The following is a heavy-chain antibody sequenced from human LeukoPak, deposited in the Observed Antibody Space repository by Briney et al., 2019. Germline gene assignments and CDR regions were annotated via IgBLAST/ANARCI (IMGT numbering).Heavy chain of an antibody. J-gene: IGHJ4*02. CDR2: IWYDGSNK. D-gene: IGHD6-19*01. CDR3: ARDDVAVTGALDF. V-gene: IGHV3-33*01. CDR1: GYTFSSYG. Sequence: GGSLRLSCAASGYTFSSYGMHWVRQAPGKGLEWVAVIWYDGSNKYYADSVKGRFTISRDNFKNTLYLQMNSLRAEDTAVYYCARDDVAVTGALDFWGQGTLVTVSS.